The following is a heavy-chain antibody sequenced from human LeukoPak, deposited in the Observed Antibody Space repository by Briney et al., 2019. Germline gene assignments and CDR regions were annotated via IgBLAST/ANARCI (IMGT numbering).Heavy chain of an antibody. CDR1: GYTFTAYY. Sequence: ASVALSRKASGYTFTAYYIHWARQAPGQGLEWMGRINPNSGGTIYAQKFQGRVTMTRDTSISTAYMELSRLTSDDTAVYYCARVLYYYGPGDNWGQSAVHTVSS. CDR3: ARVLYYYGPGDN. V-gene: IGHV1-2*06. J-gene: IGHJ1*01. CDR2: INPNSGGT. D-gene: IGHD3-10*01.